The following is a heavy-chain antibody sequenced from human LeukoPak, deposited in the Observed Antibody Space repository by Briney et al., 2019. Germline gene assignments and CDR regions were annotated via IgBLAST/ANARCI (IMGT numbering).Heavy chain of an antibody. CDR1: GFTFSSYE. D-gene: IGHD2-15*01. Sequence: GGSLRLSCAASGFTFSSYEMKWVRQAPGKGLEWVSYISSSGSTIYYADSVKGRFTISRDNAKNSLYLQMNSLRAEDTAVYYCTRDCSGGNCYEETDFWGQGTLVTVSS. J-gene: IGHJ4*02. CDR2: ISSSGSTI. CDR3: TRDCSGGNCYEETDF. V-gene: IGHV3-48*03.